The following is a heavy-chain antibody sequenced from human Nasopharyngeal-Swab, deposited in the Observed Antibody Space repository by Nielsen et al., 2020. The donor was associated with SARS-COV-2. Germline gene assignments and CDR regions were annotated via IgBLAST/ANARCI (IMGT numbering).Heavy chain of an antibody. CDR1: GSTFSSYA. Sequence: SVKVSCKASGSTFSSYAISWVRQAPGQGLEWMGGIIPIFGTANYAQKFQGRVTITADESTSTAYMELSSLRSEDTAVYYCARGLSGWYFSWFDPWGQGTLVTVSS. CDR3: ARGLSGWYFSWFDP. J-gene: IGHJ5*02. D-gene: IGHD6-19*01. V-gene: IGHV1-69*13. CDR2: IIPIFGTA.